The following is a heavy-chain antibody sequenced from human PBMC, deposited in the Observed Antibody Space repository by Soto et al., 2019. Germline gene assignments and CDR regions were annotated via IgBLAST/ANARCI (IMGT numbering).Heavy chain of an antibody. Sequence: LSLTCTVSGGSISSGGYYWSWIRQDPGKGLEWIGYIYYSGSTYYNPSLKSRVTISVDTSKNQFSLKLSSVTAADTAVYYCARVPKFDWLPYYFDYWGQGTLVTVSS. V-gene: IGHV4-31*03. CDR2: IYYSGST. D-gene: IGHD3-9*01. J-gene: IGHJ4*02. CDR3: ARVPKFDWLPYYFDY. CDR1: GGSISSGGYY.